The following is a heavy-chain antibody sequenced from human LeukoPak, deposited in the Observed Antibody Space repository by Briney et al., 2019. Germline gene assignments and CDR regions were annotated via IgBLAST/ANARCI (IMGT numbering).Heavy chain of an antibody. J-gene: IGHJ4*02. CDR3: AKVLRRGGTIDY. D-gene: IGHD3-10*01. CDR1: GFTFSSYS. CDR2: ISTSAGST. Sequence: GGSLRLSCAASGFTFSSYSMNWVRQSPGKGLEWVSVISTSAGSTYYADSVKGRFTISRDNSKNTLYLQMNSLRAEDTAVYYCAKVLRRGGTIDYWGQGTLVTVSS. V-gene: IGHV3-23*01.